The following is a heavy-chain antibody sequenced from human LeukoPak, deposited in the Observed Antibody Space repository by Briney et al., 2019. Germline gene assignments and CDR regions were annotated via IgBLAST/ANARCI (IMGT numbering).Heavy chain of an antibody. CDR2: IRYDGSNK. CDR1: GFTFSSYG. CDR3: AREDQGIVVVPAAPSAMDV. V-gene: IGHV3-30*02. Sequence: PGGSLRLSCAASGFTFSSYGMHWVRQAPGKGLERVAFIRYDGSNKYYADSVKGRFTISRDNAKNSLYLQMNSLRAEDTAVYYCAREDQGIVVVPAAPSAMDVWGKGTTVTVSS. D-gene: IGHD2-2*01. J-gene: IGHJ6*03.